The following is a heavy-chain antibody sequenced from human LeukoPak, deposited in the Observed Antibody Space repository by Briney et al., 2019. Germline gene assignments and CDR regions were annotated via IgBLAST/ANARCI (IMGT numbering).Heavy chain of an antibody. J-gene: IGHJ4*02. CDR2: IIPIFGTA. V-gene: IGHV1-69*05. D-gene: IGHD3-16*01. Sequence: SVKVSCKASRGTFSSYAISWVRQAPGQGLEWMGGIIPIFGTANYAQKFQGRVTMTRNTSISTAYMELSSLRSEDSAVYYCARRGGGSYYLDYWGQGTRVTVSP. CDR3: ARRGGGSYYLDY. CDR1: RGTFSSYA.